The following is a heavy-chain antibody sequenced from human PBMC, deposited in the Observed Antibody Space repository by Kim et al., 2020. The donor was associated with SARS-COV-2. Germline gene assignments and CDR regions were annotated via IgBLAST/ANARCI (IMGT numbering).Heavy chain of an antibody. CDR3: ASALGH. Sequence: YSSGRTNYNPSRLSRVTMSVDMSKNQFALKRSSVTAADTAVYYCASALGHWGQGTLVTVSS. CDR2: YSSGRT. J-gene: IGHJ4*02. V-gene: IGHV4-4*07. D-gene: IGHD3-16*02.